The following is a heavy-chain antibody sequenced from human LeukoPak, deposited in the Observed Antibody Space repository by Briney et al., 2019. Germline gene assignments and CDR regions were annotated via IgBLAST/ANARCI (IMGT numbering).Heavy chain of an antibody. V-gene: IGHV3-21*04. Sequence: PGGSLRLSCAASGFTFSDYSMNWVRQAPGKGLEWVSSISSSSSYMKYAESVRGRFTISRDNAKTSLYLQMNSLRAEDTAVYYCAKWWATVVTPAYYYGMDVWGQGTTVTVSS. CDR1: GFTFSDYS. D-gene: IGHD4-23*01. CDR2: ISSSSSYM. CDR3: AKWWATVVTPAYYYGMDV. J-gene: IGHJ6*02.